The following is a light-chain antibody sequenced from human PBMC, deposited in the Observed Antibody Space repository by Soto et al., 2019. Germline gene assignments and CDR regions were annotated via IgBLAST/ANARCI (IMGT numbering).Light chain of an antibody. CDR1: SSNIGAGYD. CDR2: GNI. V-gene: IGLV1-40*01. J-gene: IGLJ1*01. Sequence: QSVLTQPPSVSGAPGQRVTISCTGSSSNIGAGYDVHWYQQLPGTAPKLLIYGNINRPSGVPDRFSGSKSGTSASLAITGLQAEDEAEYYCQSYDSSLSGYVFGTGTKLTVL. CDR3: QSYDSSLSGYV.